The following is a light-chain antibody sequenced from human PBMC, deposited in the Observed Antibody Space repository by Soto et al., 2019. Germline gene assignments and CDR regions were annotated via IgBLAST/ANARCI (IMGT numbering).Light chain of an antibody. CDR3: QQYNSYPHT. CDR1: QSIGSW. V-gene: IGKV1-5*03. J-gene: IGKJ2*01. CDR2: KAS. Sequence: DIQMTQSPSTLSASVGDRVTITCRASQSIGSWLAWYQQKPGKAPKLLIYKASSLESGVASSFSGSGSGTEFTLTISSLQPADFATYYCQQYNSYPHTFGQGTKLEIK.